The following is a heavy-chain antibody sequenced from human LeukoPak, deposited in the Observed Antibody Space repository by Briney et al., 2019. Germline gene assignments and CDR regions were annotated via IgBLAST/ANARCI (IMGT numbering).Heavy chain of an antibody. CDR3: ATRSSHTSSWYVYLFWDY. D-gene: IGHD6-13*01. CDR2: INQDGSEK. Sequence: GGSLRLSCAASGLTVSDNSMTWVRQAPGKGLEWVANINQDGSEKNYVDSVKGRFTISRDNAKNSLYLQMNSLRAEDTAVYYCATRSSHTSSWYVYLFWDYWGQGALVTVSS. V-gene: IGHV3-7*01. J-gene: IGHJ4*02. CDR1: GLTVSDNS.